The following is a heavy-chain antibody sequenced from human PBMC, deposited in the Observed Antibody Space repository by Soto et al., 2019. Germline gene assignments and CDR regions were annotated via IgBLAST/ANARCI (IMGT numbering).Heavy chain of an antibody. CDR3: AAGEYHDTSGYSSDY. D-gene: IGHD3-3*01. Sequence: SVKVSCKVSGFTFITSTVQWGRQARGQPLEWIGWIVVGSGNTIYAQKFQERVTFTRDESTSTAYMELSSLRSEDTGVYYCAAGEYHDTSGYSSDYWG. CDR2: IVVGSGNT. CDR1: GFTFITST. J-gene: IGHJ4*01. V-gene: IGHV1-58*01.